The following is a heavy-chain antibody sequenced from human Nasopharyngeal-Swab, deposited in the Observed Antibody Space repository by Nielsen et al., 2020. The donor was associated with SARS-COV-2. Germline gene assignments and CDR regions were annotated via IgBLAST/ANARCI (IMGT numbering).Heavy chain of an antibody. CDR2: IYYSGST. CDR1: GGSFSGYY. Sequence: SQTLSLTCAVYGGSFSGYYWSWIRQPPGKGLEWIGYIYYSGSTNYNPSLKSRVTISVDTSKNQFSLKLSSVTAADTAVYYCATMVRGASLDYWGQGTLVTVSS. V-gene: IGHV4-59*01. D-gene: IGHD3-10*01. CDR3: ATMVRGASLDY. J-gene: IGHJ4*02.